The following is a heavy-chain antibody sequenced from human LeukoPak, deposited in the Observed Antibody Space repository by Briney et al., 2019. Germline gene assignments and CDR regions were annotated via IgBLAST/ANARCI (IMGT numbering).Heavy chain of an antibody. V-gene: IGHV4-39*01. CDR3: ARHWGTIDY. CDR2: IYYSGST. J-gene: IGHJ4*02. CDR1: GGSISSSSYY. Sequence: SETLSLTCTVSGGSISSSSYYWGWIRQPPGKGLEWIGSIYYSGSTYYNPSLKSRVTISVDTSKNQFSLKLSSVTAADTAVYYCARHWGTIDYWGQGTLVTVSS. D-gene: IGHD2-2*01.